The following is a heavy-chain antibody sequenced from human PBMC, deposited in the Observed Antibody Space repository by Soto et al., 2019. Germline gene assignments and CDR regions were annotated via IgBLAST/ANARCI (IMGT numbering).Heavy chain of an antibody. D-gene: IGHD3-22*01. J-gene: IGHJ4*02. CDR1: GVSFSGYS. CDR2: ISHSGTT. Sequence: KPSETLSLTCAVYGVSFSGYSWSWIRQPPGKGLEWIGEISHSGTTNYNPSLKSRVTISVDTSKNHFFLELSSVTAADTAVYYCARGSSYYYESRTSYFFDYWGQGSLVTVSS. V-gene: IGHV4-34*01. CDR3: ARGSSYYYESRTSYFFDY.